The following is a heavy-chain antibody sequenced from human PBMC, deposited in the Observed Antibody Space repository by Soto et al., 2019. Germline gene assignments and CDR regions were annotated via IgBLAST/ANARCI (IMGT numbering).Heavy chain of an antibody. V-gene: IGHV3-30*18. J-gene: IGHJ6*02. Sequence: QVQLVESGGGVVQPGRSLRLSCAASGFTFSSYGMHWVRQAPGKGLEWVAVISYDGSNKYYADSVKGRFTISRDNSKNTLYVQMNSLRAEDTAVYFCAKDPARLHHTDYYYYGMDVWGQGTTVTVSS. CDR3: AKDPARLHHTDYYYYGMDV. CDR2: ISYDGSNK. D-gene: IGHD4-4*01. CDR1: GFTFSSYG.